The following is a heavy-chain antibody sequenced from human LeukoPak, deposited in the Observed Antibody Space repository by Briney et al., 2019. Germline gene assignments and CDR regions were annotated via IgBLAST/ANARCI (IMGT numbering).Heavy chain of an antibody. D-gene: IGHD3-10*01. Sequence: GGSVRLSCGPPGFTFKNVAITGGRKIQRKGLNGGALIPGDGPKTYHADSVKGRFSISRDNSKNTLYLQLNSLRAKDTSVYYCARDSTYWYDSGSSGPHYFDYWGQGTLVTVSS. CDR3: ARDSTYWYDSGSSGPHYFDY. CDR2: IPGDGPKT. CDR1: GFTFKNVA. V-gene: IGHV3-30*06. J-gene: IGHJ4*02.